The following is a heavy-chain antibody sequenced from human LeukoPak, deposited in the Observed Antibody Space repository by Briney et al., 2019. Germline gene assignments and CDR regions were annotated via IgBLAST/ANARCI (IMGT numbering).Heavy chain of an antibody. Sequence: GGSLRLSCAASGFTFSSYSMNWVRQAPGKGLEWVSYISSSSSTIYYADSVKGRFTISRDNAKNSLYLQMNSLRAEDTAVYYCARGGDYTGDYWGQGTLATVSS. J-gene: IGHJ4*02. CDR3: ARGGDYTGDY. CDR1: GFTFSSYS. V-gene: IGHV3-48*01. CDR2: ISSSSSTI. D-gene: IGHD4-17*01.